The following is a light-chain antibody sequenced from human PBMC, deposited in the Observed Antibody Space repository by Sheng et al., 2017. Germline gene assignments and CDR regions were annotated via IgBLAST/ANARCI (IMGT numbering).Light chain of an antibody. Sequence: DIQMSQSPSSLSASVGDRVTVTCRASQSIRSSLNWYQQKPGKAPSLLIHSASTLQSGVPSRFSGSGSGTDFTLTISSLQPEDFATYYCQQSYDTPVTFGQGTKVEIK. CDR3: QQSYDTPVT. V-gene: IGKV1-39*01. J-gene: IGKJ1*01. CDR2: SAS. CDR1: QSIRSS.